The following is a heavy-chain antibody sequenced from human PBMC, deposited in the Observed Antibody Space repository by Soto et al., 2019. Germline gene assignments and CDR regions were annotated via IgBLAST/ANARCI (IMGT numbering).Heavy chain of an antibody. CDR3: AKGTVTTLWVEPGLVDY. CDR2: ISWDGGST. Sequence: EVQLVESGGVVVQPGGSLRLSCAASGFTFDDYTMHWVRQAPGKGLEWVSLISWDGGSTYYADSVKGRFTISRDNSKNSLYLQLNSLRTEDTALYYCAKGTVTTLWVEPGLVDYWGQGTLVTVSS. V-gene: IGHV3-43*01. CDR1: GFTFDDYT. J-gene: IGHJ4*02. D-gene: IGHD4-4*01.